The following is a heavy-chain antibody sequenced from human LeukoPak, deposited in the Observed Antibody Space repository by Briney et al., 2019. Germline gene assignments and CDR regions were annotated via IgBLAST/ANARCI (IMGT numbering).Heavy chain of an antibody. Sequence: PGGSLRLSCAASGFTFSSYAMSWVRQAPGKGLEWVSAISGSGGSTYYADSVKGRFTISRDNSKNTLYLQMNSLRAEDTAVYYCAKDRMGWFGGHTSGDWFDPWGQGTLVTVSS. CDR1: GFTFSSYA. CDR3: AKDRMGWFGGHTSGDWFDP. CDR2: ISGSGGST. D-gene: IGHD3-10*01. V-gene: IGHV3-23*01. J-gene: IGHJ5*02.